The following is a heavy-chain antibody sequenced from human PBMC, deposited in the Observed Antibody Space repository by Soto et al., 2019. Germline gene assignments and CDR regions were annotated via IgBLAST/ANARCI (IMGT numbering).Heavy chain of an antibody. J-gene: IGHJ6*02. CDR1: GGSISSYY. Sequence: SETLSLTCTVSGGSISSYYWSWIRQPAGKGLEWIGRIYTSGSTNYNPSLKSRVTMSVDTSKNQFSLKLSSVTAADTAVYYCARDRGYSTPGYYYYYGMDVWGQGTTVTVSS. CDR3: ARDRGYSTPGYYYYYGMDV. D-gene: IGHD6-13*01. V-gene: IGHV4-4*07. CDR2: IYTSGST.